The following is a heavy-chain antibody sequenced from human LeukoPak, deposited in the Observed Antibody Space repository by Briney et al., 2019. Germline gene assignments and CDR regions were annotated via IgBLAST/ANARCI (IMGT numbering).Heavy chain of an antibody. CDR3: ARDDRAYYYGMDV. CDR1: GGSFSGYY. CDR2: INHSGST. V-gene: IGHV4-34*01. J-gene: IGHJ6*02. Sequence: PSETLSLTCAVYGGSFSGYYWSWIRQPPGKGLEWIGEINHSGSTNYNPSLKSRVTISVDTSKNQFSLKLSSVTAADTAVYYCARDDRAYYYGMDVWGQGTTVTVSS.